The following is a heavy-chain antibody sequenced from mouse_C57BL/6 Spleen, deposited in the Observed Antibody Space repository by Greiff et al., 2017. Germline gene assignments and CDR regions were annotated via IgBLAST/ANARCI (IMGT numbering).Heavy chain of an antibody. CDR2: INPSTGGT. J-gene: IGHJ3*01. CDR1: GFSFTGYY. CDR3: ARVECRKGPWFAY. V-gene: IGHV1-42*01. Sequence: EVHLVESGPELVKPGASVKISCKASGFSFTGYYMNWVKQSPEKSLEWIGEINPSTGGTTYNQTFKAKHTLTVDKSTSTAYMQLRRLKSEDSAVYYCARVECRKGPWFAYWGKGTLVTVSA.